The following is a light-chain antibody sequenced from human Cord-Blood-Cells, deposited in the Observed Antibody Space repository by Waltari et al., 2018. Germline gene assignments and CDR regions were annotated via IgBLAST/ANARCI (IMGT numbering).Light chain of an antibody. CDR1: QSISSY. V-gene: IGKV1-39*01. Sequence: DIQMTQSPSSLSASVGDRVTITCRASQSISSYLNWYQQKPGKAPKLLIYAASSLQSRVPSRFSSSRSGTDFTLTISSLQPEDFATYYCQQSYSTPITFGQGTRLEIK. J-gene: IGKJ5*01. CDR2: AAS. CDR3: QQSYSTPIT.